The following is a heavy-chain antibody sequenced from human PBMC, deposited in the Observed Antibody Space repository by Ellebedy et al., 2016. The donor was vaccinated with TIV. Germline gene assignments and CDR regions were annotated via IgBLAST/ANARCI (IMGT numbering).Heavy chain of an antibody. D-gene: IGHD3-10*01. V-gene: IGHV1-18*01. CDR3: ARVILWFGELSRGMDV. CDR1: GGTFSSYA. J-gene: IGHJ6*02. Sequence: AASVKVSCRASGGTFSSYAISWVRQAPGQGLEWMGWISAYNGNTNYAQKPQGRVTMTTDTSTSTAYMALRSLRSDDTAVYYCARVILWFGELSRGMDVWGQGTTVTVSS. CDR2: ISAYNGNT.